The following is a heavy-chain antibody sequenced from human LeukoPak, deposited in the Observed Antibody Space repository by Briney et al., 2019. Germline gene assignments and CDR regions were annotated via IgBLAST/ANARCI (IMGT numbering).Heavy chain of an antibody. CDR3: ARGGSSGCYSWPI. CDR1: GFTFSSYS. CDR2: ISSSSSYI. Sequence: GGSLRLSCAASGFTFSSYSMNWVRQAPGKGLEWVSSISSSSSYIYYADSVKGRFTISRDNAKNSLYLQMNSLRAEDTAVYYCARGGSSGCYSWPIWGQGTLVTVSS. D-gene: IGHD1-26*01. J-gene: IGHJ4*02. V-gene: IGHV3-21*01.